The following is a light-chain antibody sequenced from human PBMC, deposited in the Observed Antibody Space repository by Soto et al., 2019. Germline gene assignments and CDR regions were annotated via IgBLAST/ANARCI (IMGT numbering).Light chain of an antibody. V-gene: IGLV2-14*01. J-gene: IGLJ1*01. CDR1: SSDVGVYNY. CDR2: EVS. CDR3: KSYTSSSTYV. Sequence: QSALTQPASVSGSPGQSITISCTGTSSDVGVYNYVSWYQQHPGKAPKLIIYEVSNRPSGVSNRFSGSKSGNTASLTISGLQAEDEADYYCKSYTSSSTYVFGAGTKLTVL.